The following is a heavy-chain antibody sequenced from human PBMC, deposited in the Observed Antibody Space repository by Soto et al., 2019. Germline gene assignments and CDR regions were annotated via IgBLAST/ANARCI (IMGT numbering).Heavy chain of an antibody. D-gene: IGHD6-19*01. CDR2: IYSGVST. CDR3: ARVGDSSGWYLDY. CDR1: VVTCNTNY. V-gene: IGHV3-53*01. J-gene: IGHJ4*02. Sequence: GSLRLSGAASVVTCNTNYMSWVRQAPGKGLEWVSVIYSGVSTNYADSVKGRFTISRDNSKNTLYLQMNSLRAEDTAVYYCARVGDSSGWYLDYWGQGTLVTVSS.